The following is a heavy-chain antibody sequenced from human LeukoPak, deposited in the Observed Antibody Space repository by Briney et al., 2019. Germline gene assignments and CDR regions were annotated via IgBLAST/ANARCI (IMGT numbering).Heavy chain of an antibody. CDR3: ARAVAHYDILTGFRYYYGMDV. V-gene: IGHV3-23*01. J-gene: IGHJ6*02. CDR1: GFTFSSYA. CDR2: ISGSGGST. D-gene: IGHD3-9*01. Sequence: GGSLRLSCAASGFTFSSYAMSWVRQAPGKGLEWVSVISGSGGSTYYADSVKGRFTISRDNSKNTLYLQMNSLRVEDTAGYYCARAVAHYDILTGFRYYYGMDVWGQGTTVTVSS.